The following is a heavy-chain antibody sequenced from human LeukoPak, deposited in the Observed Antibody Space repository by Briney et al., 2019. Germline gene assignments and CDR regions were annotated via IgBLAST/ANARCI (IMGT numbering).Heavy chain of an antibody. CDR1: GGSISSSNW. CDR2: IYHSGST. D-gene: IGHD1-26*01. J-gene: IGHJ4*02. CDR3: ARDEIVGATDY. V-gene: IGHV4-4*02. Sequence: SETLSLTCAVSGGSISSSNWWSWVRQPPGKGLEWIGEIYHSGSTNYNPSLKSRVTMSVDKSKNQFSLKLSSVTAADTAVYYCARDEIVGATDYWGQGTLVTVSS.